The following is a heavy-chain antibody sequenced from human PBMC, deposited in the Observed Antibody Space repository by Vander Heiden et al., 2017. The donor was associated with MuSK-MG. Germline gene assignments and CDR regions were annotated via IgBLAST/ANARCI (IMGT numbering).Heavy chain of an antibody. CDR1: GGTFSSYG. V-gene: IGHV1-69*04. Sequence: QVQLVQSGAEVKKPGSSVTVSCTASGGTFSSYGFSWVRQAPGQGLEWLGEIIPILGVANYAQTFQGRVTITADESTSTAYMELSSLRSEDTAVYFCASQLGYCSGTSCYGFYYFDYWGQGTLVTVSS. CDR3: ASQLGYCSGTSCYGFYYFDY. CDR2: IIPILGVA. D-gene: IGHD2-2*01. J-gene: IGHJ4*02.